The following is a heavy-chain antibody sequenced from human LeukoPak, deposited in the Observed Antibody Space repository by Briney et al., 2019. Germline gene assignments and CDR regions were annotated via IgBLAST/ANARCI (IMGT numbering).Heavy chain of an antibody. V-gene: IGHV3-7*03. D-gene: IGHD1-26*01. CDR2: IKQDGSDR. J-gene: IGHJ4*02. CDR3: ARDSMGAFDY. CDR1: GCTFSSYC. Sequence: GGSLTLSCAVSGCTFSSYCMTWVRQAPGKGLEWVANIKQDGSDRYYVDSVKGRLTISRDNAKNSLSLQMNSLRGDDTAVYYCARDSMGAFDYWGQGTLVTVS.